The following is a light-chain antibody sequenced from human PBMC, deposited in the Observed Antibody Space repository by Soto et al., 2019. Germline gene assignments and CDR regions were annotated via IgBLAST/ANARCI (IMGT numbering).Light chain of an antibody. CDR3: QQYGSSGT. V-gene: IGKV3-20*01. CDR2: GAS. Sequence: EIVLTQSPGTLSLSPGEGATLSCRASQSVSNNYLAWYQQKPGQAPRLLIYGASNRATGIPDRFGGSGSGTDFTLTISRLEPEDFVVYYCQQYGSSGTFGQGTKVDIK. J-gene: IGKJ1*01. CDR1: QSVSNNY.